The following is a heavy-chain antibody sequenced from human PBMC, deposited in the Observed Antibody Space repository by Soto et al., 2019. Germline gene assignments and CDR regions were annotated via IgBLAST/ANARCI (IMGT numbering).Heavy chain of an antibody. V-gene: IGHV3-30*18. Sequence: GGSLRLSCAASGFTFSSYGMHWVRQAPGKGLEWVAVISYDGSNKYYADSVKGRFTISRDNSKNTLYLQMNSLRAEDTAVYYCAKDLYQLLWFYYYGMDVWGQGTTVTVSS. CDR1: GFTFSSYG. CDR2: ISYDGSNK. D-gene: IGHD2-2*01. CDR3: AKDLYQLLWFYYYGMDV. J-gene: IGHJ6*02.